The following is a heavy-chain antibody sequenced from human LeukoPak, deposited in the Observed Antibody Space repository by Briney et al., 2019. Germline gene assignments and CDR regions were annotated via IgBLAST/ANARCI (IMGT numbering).Heavy chain of an antibody. V-gene: IGHV2-5*01. CDR3: AHRRVATNPAYFDY. Sequence: SGPTLVNPTETLTQTCTFSGLSFSTNGMGVGWIRQPPGKALEWLALSYWNDEKSYSPSLKSRLTITRDTSKNQVVLTLTNMDPVDTATYYCAHRRVATNPAYFDYWGQGTLVTVSS. J-gene: IGHJ4*02. CDR2: SYWNDEK. CDR1: GLSFSTNGMG. D-gene: IGHD5-24*01.